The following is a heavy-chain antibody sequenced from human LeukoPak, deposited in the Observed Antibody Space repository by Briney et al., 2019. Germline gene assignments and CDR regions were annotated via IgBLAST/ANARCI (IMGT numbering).Heavy chain of an antibody. D-gene: IGHD3-22*01. CDR1: GYTFTGYY. CDR2: INPSGGST. CDR3: ARDGYYYDSSGYYYFDY. Sequence: ASVKVSCKASGYTFTGYYIHWVRQAPGQGLEWMAWINPSGGSTSYAQKFQGRVTMTRDTSTSTVYMELSSLRSEDTAVYYCARDGYYYDSSGYYYFDYWGQGTLVTVSS. J-gene: IGHJ4*02. V-gene: IGHV1-46*01.